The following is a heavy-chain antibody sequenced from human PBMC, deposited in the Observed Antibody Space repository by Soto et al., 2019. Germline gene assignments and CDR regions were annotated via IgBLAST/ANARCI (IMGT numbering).Heavy chain of an antibody. Sequence: GESLKISCKGSGYSFTSYWIGWVRQMPGKGLEWMGIIYPGDSDTRYSPSFQGQVTISADKSISTAYLQWSSLKASDTAMYYCARLRGYCSSTSCPYYYYGMDVWGQGTTVTV. CDR1: GYSFTSYW. D-gene: IGHD2-2*01. CDR3: ARLRGYCSSTSCPYYYYGMDV. CDR2: IYPGDSDT. J-gene: IGHJ6*02. V-gene: IGHV5-51*01.